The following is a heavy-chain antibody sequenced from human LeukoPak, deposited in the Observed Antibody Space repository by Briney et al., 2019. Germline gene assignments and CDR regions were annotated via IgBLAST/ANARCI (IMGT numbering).Heavy chain of an antibody. V-gene: IGHV1-18*01. CDR3: ARGSTFDY. CDR1: GYTFTIYG. J-gene: IGHJ4*02. CDR2: ISAYNGNT. Sequence: ASVKVSCKASGYTFTIYGIIWVRQAPGQGLEWMGWISAYNGNTDYAQNLQGRVTMTTDTSTTTAYMELRSLRSDDTAVYYCARGSTFDYWGQGTLVTVSS.